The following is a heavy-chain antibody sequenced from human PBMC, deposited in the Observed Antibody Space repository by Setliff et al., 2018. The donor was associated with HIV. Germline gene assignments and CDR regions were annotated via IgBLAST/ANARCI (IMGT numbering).Heavy chain of an antibody. Sequence: GGSLRLSCAASGIIFSNYGMHWVRQAPGKGLEWVAYVRFDGNDKYYRDSVKGRFTISRDNHKKTLSLQMNSLRGDDTAVYYCARVEWGYYYDSSGYLDYWGQGTLVTVSS. D-gene: IGHD3-22*01. J-gene: IGHJ4*02. CDR1: GIIFSNYG. CDR2: VRFDGNDK. CDR3: ARVEWGYYYDSSGYLDY. V-gene: IGHV3-30*02.